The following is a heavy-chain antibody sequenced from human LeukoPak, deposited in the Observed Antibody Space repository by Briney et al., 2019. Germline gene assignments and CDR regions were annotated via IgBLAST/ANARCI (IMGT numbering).Heavy chain of an antibody. CDR3: DKAQTDSSGLYGAFDY. J-gene: IGHJ4*02. V-gene: IGHV3-23*01. CDR1: GFTFISYA. Sequence: GGSLRLSCAASGFTFISYAMSWVRQAPGKGLEWVSAISGSGGSTYYADSVKGRFTISRDNSKNTLYLQMNSLRAEDTAVYYCDKAQTDSSGLYGAFDYWGQGTLVTVSS. D-gene: IGHD6-19*01. CDR2: ISGSGGST.